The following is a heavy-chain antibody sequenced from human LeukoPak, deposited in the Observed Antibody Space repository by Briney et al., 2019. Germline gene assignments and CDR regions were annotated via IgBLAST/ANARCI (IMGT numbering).Heavy chain of an antibody. Sequence: GRSLKLSCAASGFTFDDYAMHWVRQAPGKGLEWVSGISWNSGSIGYADSVKGRFTISRDNAKNTLYLQMNSLRAEDTAVYYCARDFRSSWYSPPTLAPFAPWGQGTLVTVSS. D-gene: IGHD6-13*01. CDR3: ARDFRSSWYSPPTLAPFAP. CDR1: GFTFDDYA. CDR2: ISWNSGSI. V-gene: IGHV3-9*01. J-gene: IGHJ5*02.